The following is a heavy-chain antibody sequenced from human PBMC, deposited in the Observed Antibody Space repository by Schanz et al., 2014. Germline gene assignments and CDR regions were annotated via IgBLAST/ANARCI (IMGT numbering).Heavy chain of an antibody. CDR2: ITYNGGTI. Sequence: EVQLVQSGGGLVQPGGSLRLSCAASGITFSSHSFNWVRQAPGKGLEWISYITYNGGTIYYADSVKGRFTISRDNAKNSLYLQMSSLRADDTAVYYCAKAADWPVTRFDPWGQGTLVTVSS. CDR3: AKAADWPVTRFDP. D-gene: IGHD3-9*01. J-gene: IGHJ5*02. CDR1: GITFSSHS. V-gene: IGHV3-48*01.